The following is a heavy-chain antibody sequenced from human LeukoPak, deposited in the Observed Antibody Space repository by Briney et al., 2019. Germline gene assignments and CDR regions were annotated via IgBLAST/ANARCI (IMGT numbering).Heavy chain of an antibody. J-gene: IGHJ4*02. D-gene: IGHD1-26*01. CDR1: HGSISDNSYY. Sequence: SETLSLTCTVSHGSISDNSYYWGWIRQPRGRGLEWIGSVSYSGSTYYNPTLKSRVTISLDTSKNQFSLNLTSMTAADTAVYFCARDNVVDATSGIDYWGQGTLVTVSS. V-gene: IGHV4-39*07. CDR3: ARDNVVDATSGIDY. CDR2: VSYSGST.